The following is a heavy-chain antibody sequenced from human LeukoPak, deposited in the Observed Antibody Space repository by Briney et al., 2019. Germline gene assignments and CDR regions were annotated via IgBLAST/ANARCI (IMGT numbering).Heavy chain of an antibody. J-gene: IGHJ6*02. CDR3: ATKDSQKGGSGSYYNVYYGMDV. D-gene: IGHD3-10*01. CDR2: IYSGGST. V-gene: IGHV3-66*01. Sequence: PGGSLRLSCAASGFTVSSNYMSWVRQAPGEGLEWVSVIYSGGSTYYADSVKGRFTISRDNSKNTLYLQMNSLRAEDTAVYYCATKDSQKGGSGSYYNVYYGMDVWGQGTTVTVSS. CDR1: GFTVSSNY.